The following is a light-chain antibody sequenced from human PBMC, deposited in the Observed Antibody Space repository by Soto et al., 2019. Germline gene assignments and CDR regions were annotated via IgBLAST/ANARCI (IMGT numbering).Light chain of an antibody. Sequence: VMTQAPAALSESPGQRAKLSCRASQTINNTVAWYQLKDGQVPRLVIYGASTRATDIPARFSGSGSGTEFTLTISSLQSEDFAEYHCQQYNNWPQTFGQGTKVDI. V-gene: IGKV3-15*01. CDR3: QQYNNWPQT. J-gene: IGKJ1*01. CDR2: GAS. CDR1: QTINNT.